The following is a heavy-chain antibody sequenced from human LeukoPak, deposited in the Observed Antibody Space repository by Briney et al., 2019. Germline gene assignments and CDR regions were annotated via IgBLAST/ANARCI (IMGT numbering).Heavy chain of an antibody. CDR1: GGSVSNYW. CDR2: VFDSGGT. D-gene: IGHD6-13*01. CDR3: ARGYSSSWNYFDY. Sequence: PSEPLSLTCTVSGGSVSNYWWSWIRQPPGKGLEWIGYVFDSGGTNYNPSLKSRVTISVDTSKKQFSLKLSSVTAAGTAVYYCARGYSSSWNYFDYWGQGTLVTVSS. V-gene: IGHV4-59*02. J-gene: IGHJ4*02.